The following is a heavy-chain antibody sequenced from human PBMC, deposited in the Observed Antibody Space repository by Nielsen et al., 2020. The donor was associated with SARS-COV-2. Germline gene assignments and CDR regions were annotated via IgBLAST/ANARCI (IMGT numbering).Heavy chain of an antibody. Sequence: GSLRLSCAASGFTFSSYAMHWVRQAPGKGLEWVAVISYDGSNKYYADSVKGRFTISRDNSKNTLYLQMNSLRAEDTAVYYCAKLHIAAGSDYWGQGTLVTVSS. CDR2: ISYDGSNK. CDR3: AKLHIAAGSDY. J-gene: IGHJ4*02. V-gene: IGHV3-30*04. CDR1: GFTFSSYA. D-gene: IGHD6-13*01.